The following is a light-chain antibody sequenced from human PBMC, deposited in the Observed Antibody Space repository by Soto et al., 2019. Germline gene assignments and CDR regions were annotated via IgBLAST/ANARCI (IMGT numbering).Light chain of an antibody. CDR1: SSDVGGYNY. CDR2: EVN. Sequence: QSALTQPPSASGSPGQSVTISCTGTSSDVGGYNYVSWYQQHPGKAPKLMIYEVNKRPSGVPDRLSGSKSGNTASLTVSGLQAEGEGDYYCSSHAGSKRVFGTGTKVTVL. J-gene: IGLJ1*01. CDR3: SSHAGSKRV. V-gene: IGLV2-8*01.